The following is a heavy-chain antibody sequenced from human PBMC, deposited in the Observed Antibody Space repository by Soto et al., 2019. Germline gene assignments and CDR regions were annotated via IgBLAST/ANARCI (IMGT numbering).Heavy chain of an antibody. V-gene: IGHV3-48*02. CDR1: GLTFSSYS. CDR2: ISIGSTTI. J-gene: IGHJ5*02. D-gene: IGHD2-8*01. Sequence: LRLSCAASGLTFSSYSMNWVRQAPGKGLEWVSYISIGSTTIFYADSVKGRFTISRDNAKNSLYLQMNSLRDEDTAVYYCARDNGMAGSFDPWGQGTLVTVSS. CDR3: ARDNGMAGSFDP.